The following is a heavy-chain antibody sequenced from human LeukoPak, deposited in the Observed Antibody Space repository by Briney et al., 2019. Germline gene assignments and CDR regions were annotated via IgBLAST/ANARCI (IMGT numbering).Heavy chain of an antibody. Sequence: QPGGSLRLSCAASGFTFSSYAIHWVRQAPGKGLEYVSAISSNGGSTYYANSVKGRFTISRDNSKNTPYLQMNSLRAEDTAVYYCARDQSPGYFDYWGQGTLVTVSS. CDR3: ARDQSPGYFDY. CDR2: ISSNGGST. D-gene: IGHD3-10*01. J-gene: IGHJ4*02. V-gene: IGHV3-64*01. CDR1: GFTFSSYA.